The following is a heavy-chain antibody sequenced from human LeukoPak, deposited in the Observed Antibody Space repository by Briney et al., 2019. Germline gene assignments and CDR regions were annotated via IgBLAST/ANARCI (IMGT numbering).Heavy chain of an antibody. Sequence: SETLSLTCTVSGGSISSYYWSWIRQPPGKGLEWIGSIYHSGSTYYNPSLKSRVTISVDTSKNQFSLKLSSVTAADTAVYYCARDSSRLLVSTWGQGTLVTVSS. CDR1: GGSISSYY. CDR3: ARDSSRLLVST. D-gene: IGHD5/OR15-5a*01. J-gene: IGHJ4*02. CDR2: IYHSGST. V-gene: IGHV4-38-2*02.